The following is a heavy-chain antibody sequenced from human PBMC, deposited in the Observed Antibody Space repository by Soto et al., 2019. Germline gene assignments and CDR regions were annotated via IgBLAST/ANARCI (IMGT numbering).Heavy chain of an antibody. V-gene: IGHV3-9*01. CDR2: IGWKGGSI. J-gene: IGHJ6*04. CDR1: GFTFGDYA. CDR3: AKDLSLIAGAGTALDV. Sequence: EVQLVESGGDLVQPGRPLRLSCAASGFTFGDYAMHWVRQAPGKGLEWVSGIGWKGGSIAYAAPVKGRFTISRDNAKSSLYLQMDSLETEDTAIYYCAKDLSLIAGAGTALDVWGKGTTVTVSS. D-gene: IGHD6-13*01.